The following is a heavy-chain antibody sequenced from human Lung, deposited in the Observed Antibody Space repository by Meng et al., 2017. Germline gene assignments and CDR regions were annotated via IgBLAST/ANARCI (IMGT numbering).Heavy chain of an antibody. CDR2: INHSGST. CDR3: ARGPTTMAHDFDY. CDR1: GGSFSDYY. Sequence: QGPLQQWGAGLLKPPETLSLTCVVSGGSFSDYYWSWIRQPPGKGLEWIGEINHSGSTNYNPSLESRATISVDTSQNNLSLKLSSVTAADSAVYYCARGPTTMAHDFDYWGQGTLVTVSS. J-gene: IGHJ4*02. V-gene: IGHV4-34*01. D-gene: IGHD4-11*01.